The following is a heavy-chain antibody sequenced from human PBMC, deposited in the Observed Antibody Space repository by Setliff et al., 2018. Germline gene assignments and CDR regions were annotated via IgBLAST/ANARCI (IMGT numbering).Heavy chain of an antibody. J-gene: IGHJ6*03. CDR2: INHSGST. D-gene: IGHD4-17*01. V-gene: IGHV4-34*01. Sequence: PSETLSLTCAVYGGSFSDYYWSWIRQSPGKGLEWIGEINHSGSTNYNPSLKTRVTISVDTSKNQFSLTLSSVTAADTAVYYCARETTMTYYFYYMDVRGKGTTVTVSS. CDR1: GGSFSDYY. CDR3: ARETTMTYYFYYMDV.